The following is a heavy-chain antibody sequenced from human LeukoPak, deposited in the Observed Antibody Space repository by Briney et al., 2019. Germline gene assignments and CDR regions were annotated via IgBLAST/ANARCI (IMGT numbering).Heavy chain of an antibody. CDR2: ISGSGGST. CDR3: AQSPKGNSGYEGGL. J-gene: IGHJ4*02. CDR1: GFTFSSYA. Sequence: GGSLRLSCAASGFTFSSYAMSWVRQAPGKGLGWVSAISGSGGSTYYADSVKGRFTISRDNSKNTLYLQMNSLRAEDTAVYYCAQSPKGNSGYEGGLWGQGTLVTVSS. D-gene: IGHD5-12*01. V-gene: IGHV3-23*01.